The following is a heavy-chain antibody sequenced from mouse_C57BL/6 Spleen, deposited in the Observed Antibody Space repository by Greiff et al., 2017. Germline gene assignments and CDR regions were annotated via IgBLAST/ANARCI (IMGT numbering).Heavy chain of an antibody. J-gene: IGHJ4*01. V-gene: IGHV1-42*01. Sequence: VQLQQSGPELVKPGPSVKISCKASGYSFTGYYMNWVKQSPEKNLEWIGEINPSTGGTTYNLKFKPKATLTVDKSSSTAYMQLKRLTSEDSAVYYCERERSKGGYYAMDYWGQGTSVTVSS. CDR3: ERERSKGGYYAMDY. CDR2: INPSTGGT. CDR1: GYSFTGYY. D-gene: IGHD1-3*01.